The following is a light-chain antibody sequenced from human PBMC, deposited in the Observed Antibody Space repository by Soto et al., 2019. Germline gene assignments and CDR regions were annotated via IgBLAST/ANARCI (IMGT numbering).Light chain of an antibody. V-gene: IGLV1-40*01. Sequence: QSVLTQPPSLYAAPGQRVTISRTGSSSNIGAGYEVHWYQQLPGTAPNPLIYGNNNRPSGVPDRFSGSKSGTSASLAITGLQAEDEADYYCQSYDSSLSALYVFGTGSKVTVL. CDR2: GNN. CDR3: QSYDSSLSALYV. J-gene: IGLJ1*01. CDR1: SSNIGAGYE.